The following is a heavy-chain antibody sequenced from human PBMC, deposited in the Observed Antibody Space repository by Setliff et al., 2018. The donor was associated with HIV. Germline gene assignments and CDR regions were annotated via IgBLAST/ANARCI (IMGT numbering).Heavy chain of an antibody. CDR2: INHSGST. Sequence: SETLSLTCGVYGGSFIGYYWSWIRQPPGKGLEWIGEINHSGSTNYNPSLKSRVTISVDTSKNHFSLRLSSVTAAGTAVYYCARGWQPHPYYYMDVWGKGTTVTVSS. V-gene: IGHV4-34*01. CDR1: GGSFIGYY. CDR3: ARGWQPHPYYYMDV. J-gene: IGHJ6*03. D-gene: IGHD6-13*01.